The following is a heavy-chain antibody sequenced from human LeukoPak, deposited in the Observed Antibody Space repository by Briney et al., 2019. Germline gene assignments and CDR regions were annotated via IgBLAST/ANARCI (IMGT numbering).Heavy chain of an antibody. Sequence: SETLSLTCTVSGGSITSTSYYWGWIRQPPGKGLEWIGSMYYGGSTYSNPSLKSRVTISVDTSKNQFSLNLSPVTASDTAVFYCASTHYDILTPSYYVDFWGQGTLVTVSS. CDR2: MYYGGST. J-gene: IGHJ4*02. CDR1: GGSITSTSYY. V-gene: IGHV4-39*01. D-gene: IGHD3-9*01. CDR3: ASTHYDILTPSYYVDF.